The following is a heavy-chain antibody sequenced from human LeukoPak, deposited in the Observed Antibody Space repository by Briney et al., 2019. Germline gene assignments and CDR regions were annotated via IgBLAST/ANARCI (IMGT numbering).Heavy chain of an antibody. D-gene: IGHD3-22*01. J-gene: IGHJ5*02. Sequence: PSETLSLTCTVSGGSSTSYYCSWTRQPPAKGMELNTSIHYSRSPNTNPSLNSLIPITVDTSKNKFSLKLSSVTAAAAAASHYSRGSDYYFATSGGLAPWGRGTVVAVSS. V-gene: IGHV4-59*01. CDR3: SRGSDYYFATSGGLAP. CDR2: IHYSRSP. CDR1: GGSSTSYY.